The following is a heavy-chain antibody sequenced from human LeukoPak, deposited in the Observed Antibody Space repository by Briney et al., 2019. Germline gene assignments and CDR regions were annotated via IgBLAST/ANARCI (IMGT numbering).Heavy chain of an antibody. J-gene: IGHJ4*02. CDR3: GRETDFGVVTN. CDR2: TYYRSKWYN. V-gene: IGHV6-1*01. CDR1: GDSVSSNSAV. D-gene: IGHD3-3*01. Sequence: ASQTLSLTCAISGDSVSSNSAVWNWIRQSPSRGLEWLGRTYYRSKWYNDYAVSVKSRITIKPDTSKNQFSLQLNSATPEDTAVYYCGRETDFGVVTNWGQGTLVTVSS.